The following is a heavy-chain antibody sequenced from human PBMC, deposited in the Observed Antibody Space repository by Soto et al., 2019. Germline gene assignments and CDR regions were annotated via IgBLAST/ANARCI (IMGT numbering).Heavy chain of an antibody. D-gene: IGHD1-26*01. V-gene: IGHV1-3*01. J-gene: IGHJ5*02. Sequence: ASVKISCKASGYTFTSYAMHWVRQAPGQRLEWMGWINAGNGNTEYSQKFQGRVTITRDTSASTAYMELSSLRSEDTAVYYCARGPQGGSYYGCAPWGQGALVTV. CDR3: ARGPQGGSYYGCAP. CDR2: INAGNGNT. CDR1: GYTFTSYA.